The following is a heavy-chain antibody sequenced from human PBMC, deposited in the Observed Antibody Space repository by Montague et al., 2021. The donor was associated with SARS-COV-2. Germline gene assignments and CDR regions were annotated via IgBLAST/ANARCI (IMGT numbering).Heavy chain of an antibody. J-gene: IGHJ4*02. CDR2: IFHNGTS. V-gene: IGHV4-4*02. CDR1: GESMTRSW. Sequence: SETLSLTCAVSGESMTRSWWTWVRQPPGQRLQWIGEIFHNGTSRSNYXPALKIRVTISIDTSKNQFFLRLSSVTAADTALYFCTRARSKAIDYWGQGALVTVSS. CDR3: TRARSKAIDY. D-gene: IGHD2/OR15-2a*01.